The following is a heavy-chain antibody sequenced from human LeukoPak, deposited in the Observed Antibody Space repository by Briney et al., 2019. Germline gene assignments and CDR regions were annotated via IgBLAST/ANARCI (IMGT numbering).Heavy chain of an antibody. V-gene: IGHV3-74*01. CDR1: GFTFSSYW. CDR2: INSDGSST. J-gene: IGHJ6*04. CDR3: ARDSMVRGVIRQYYYGMDV. D-gene: IGHD3-10*01. Sequence: PGGSLRLSCAASGFTFSSYWMHWVRQAPGKGPVWVSRINSDGSSTSYADSVKGRFTISRDNAKNTLYLQMNSLRAEDTAVYYCARDSMVRGVIRQYYYGMDVWGKGTTVTVSS.